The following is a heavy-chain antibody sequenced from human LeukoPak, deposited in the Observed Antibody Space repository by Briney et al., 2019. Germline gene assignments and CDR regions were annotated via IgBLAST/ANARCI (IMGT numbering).Heavy chain of an antibody. CDR1: GFTLSNYW. Sequence: GGSLRLSCAASGFTLSNYWMNWVRKAAGKGLEWVANIKQDGRDKYYVDSVEGRFTISRDNAKNSMYLQMNSLRADDTAVYYCARNRGLDYWGQGTLVTVSS. V-gene: IGHV3-7*05. CDR2: IKQDGRDK. CDR3: ARNRGLDY. D-gene: IGHD2/OR15-2a*01. J-gene: IGHJ4*02.